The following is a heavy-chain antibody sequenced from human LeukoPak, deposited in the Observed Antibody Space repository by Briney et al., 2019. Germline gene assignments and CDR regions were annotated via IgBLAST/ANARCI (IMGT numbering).Heavy chain of an antibody. CDR3: AKPTTPDYDIWSHDAFDI. Sequence: GGSLRLSCTASGFPFSSYGMHWVRQAPGKGLVWVTVIWPDGTTKYYAESVKGRFTVSRDNSKNTLYLQMNSLRAEDTAVYYCAKPTTPDYDIWSHDAFDIWGQGTMVTVSS. CDR2: IWPDGTTK. V-gene: IGHV3-33*06. CDR1: GFPFSSYG. J-gene: IGHJ3*02. D-gene: IGHD3-3*01.